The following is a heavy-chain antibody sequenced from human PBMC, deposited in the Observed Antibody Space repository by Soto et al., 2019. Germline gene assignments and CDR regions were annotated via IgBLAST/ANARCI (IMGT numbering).Heavy chain of an antibody. D-gene: IGHD4-17*01. CDR2: IKSKTDGGTT. Sequence: EVQLVESGGGLVKPWGSLSLSCAASGFTFCNAWMSWVRQAPGKGLEWVGRIKSKTDGGTTDYAAPVKGRVTISSDDSKKSLYLQMNSLKTEDTAVYYCTTDRSTVTTFDYWGQGTLVTVSS. V-gene: IGHV3-15*01. J-gene: IGHJ4*02. CDR1: GFTFCNAW. CDR3: TTDRSTVTTFDY.